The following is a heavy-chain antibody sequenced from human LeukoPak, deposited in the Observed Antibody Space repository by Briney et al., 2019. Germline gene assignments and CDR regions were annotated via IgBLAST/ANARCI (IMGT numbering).Heavy chain of an antibody. Sequence: GGSLRLSCAVSGITLSNYGMSWVRQAPGKGLEWVAGISASGGRPNYADSVKGRFTISRDNPKNTLYLQKNSLRAEDTAVYFCAKRGVVIRVILVGFHKEAYYFDSWGQGALVTVSS. J-gene: IGHJ4*02. CDR3: AKRGVVIRVILVGFHKEAYYFDS. CDR1: GITLSNYG. V-gene: IGHV3-23*01. CDR2: ISASGGRP. D-gene: IGHD3-22*01.